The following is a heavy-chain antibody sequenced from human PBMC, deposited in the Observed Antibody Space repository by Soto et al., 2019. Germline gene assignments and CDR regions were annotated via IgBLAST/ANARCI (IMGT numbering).Heavy chain of an antibody. J-gene: IGHJ6*02. D-gene: IGHD2-21*02. CDR3: ARLPGSSSAGGDCMDV. V-gene: IGHV1-2*02. CDR1: GYTFPGYY. Sequence: QVQLVPSGAAVKKPGASVKVSCKASGYTFPGYYMNWVRQAPGQVLEWTVGTNPNSGGTNYAQKFQGRVTMDRDTSLSTAYMELSGLRSDETAVYCCARLPGSSSAGGDCMDVWGQGSTVAFS. CDR2: TNPNSGGT.